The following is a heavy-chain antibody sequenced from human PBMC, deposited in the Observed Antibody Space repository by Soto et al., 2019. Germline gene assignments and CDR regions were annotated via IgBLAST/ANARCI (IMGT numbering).Heavy chain of an antibody. J-gene: IGHJ3*02. V-gene: IGHV1-18*01. D-gene: IGHD3-10*01. CDR3: ARDPTMVRGKLRAFDI. CDR1: GYTFTSYG. Sequence: ASVEVSCKASGYTFTSYGISWLRQAPGQGLEWMGWISAYNGNTNYAQKLQGRVTMTTDTSTSTTYMELRSLRSDDTAVYYCARDPTMVRGKLRAFDIWGQGTMVTVSS. CDR2: ISAYNGNT.